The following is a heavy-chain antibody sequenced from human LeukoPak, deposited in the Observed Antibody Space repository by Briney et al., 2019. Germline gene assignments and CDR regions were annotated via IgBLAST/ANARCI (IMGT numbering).Heavy chain of an antibody. CDR1: GYTLTELS. D-gene: IGHD3-16*01. CDR3: ATVGRVREWPRGEYHYYGMDV. V-gene: IGHV1-24*01. J-gene: IGHJ6*02. CDR2: FDPEDGET. Sequence: PWASVKVSCKVSGYTLTELSMHWVRQAPGKGLEWMGGFDPEDGETIYAQKFQGRVTMTEDTSTDTAYMELSSLRSEDTAVYYCATVGRVREWPRGEYHYYGMDVWGQGTTVTVSS.